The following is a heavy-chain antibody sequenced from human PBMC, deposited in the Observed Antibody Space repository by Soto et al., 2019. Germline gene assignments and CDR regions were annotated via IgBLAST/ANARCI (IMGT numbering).Heavy chain of an antibody. J-gene: IGHJ4*02. D-gene: IGHD2-8*01. V-gene: IGHV1-2*02. CDR3: ASPINGAEAESPIGY. CDR1: GYTFTGYY. CDR2: INPNSGGT. Sequence: QVQLVQSGAEVKKPGASVKFSCKAAGYTFTGYYMHWLRQAPGQGREWMGWINPNSGGTNYAQKFQGRVTMTRDTSISTAYMELSRLRSADTAVYYCASPINGAEAESPIGYWGQGTLVTVSS.